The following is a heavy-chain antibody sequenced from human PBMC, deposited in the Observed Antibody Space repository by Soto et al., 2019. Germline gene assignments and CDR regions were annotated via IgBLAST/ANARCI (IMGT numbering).Heavy chain of an antibody. D-gene: IGHD6-19*01. CDR2: INWDGSNK. V-gene: IGHV3-43*01. Sequence: EVELVESGGVVVQPGGSLRLSCAASGFTFHDHSMHWVRQAPGKGLEWVSLINWDGSNKYYADSVKGRFTISRDNSKNSLYLQMNSLRREDTALYYCTKEAGTIYFDYWGQGALVTVSS. CDR1: GFTFHDHS. J-gene: IGHJ4*02. CDR3: TKEAGTIYFDY.